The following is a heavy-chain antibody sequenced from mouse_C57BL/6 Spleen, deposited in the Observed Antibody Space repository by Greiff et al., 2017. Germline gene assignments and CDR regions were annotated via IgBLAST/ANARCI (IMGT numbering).Heavy chain of an antibody. CDR2: IYPGDGDT. CDR3: ARFDYDGYYFDY. V-gene: IGHV1-82*01. D-gene: IGHD2-4*01. J-gene: IGHJ2*01. CDR1: GYAFSSSW. Sequence: QVQLKQSGPELVKPGASVKISCKASGYAFSSSWMNWVKQRPGKGLEWIGRIYPGDGDTNYNGKFKGKATLTADKSSSTAYMHLSSLTSEDSAVYFCARFDYDGYYFDYWGQGTTLTVSS.